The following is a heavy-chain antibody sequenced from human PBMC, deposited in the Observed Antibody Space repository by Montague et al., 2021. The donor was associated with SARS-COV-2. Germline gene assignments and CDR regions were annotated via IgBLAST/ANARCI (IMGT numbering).Heavy chain of an antibody. V-gene: IGHV6-1*01. CDR2: TYYRSKWYN. D-gene: IGHD3-10*01. CDR3: ARGIWFGELLTGYYYYGMDV. Sequence: CAISGDSVSSNSAAWNWIRQSPSRGLEWLGRTYYRSKWYNDYAVSVKSRITINSDTSKNQFSLQLNSVTPEDTAVYYCARGIWFGELLTGYYYYGMDVWGQGTTVTVSS. J-gene: IGHJ6*02. CDR1: GDSVSSNSAA.